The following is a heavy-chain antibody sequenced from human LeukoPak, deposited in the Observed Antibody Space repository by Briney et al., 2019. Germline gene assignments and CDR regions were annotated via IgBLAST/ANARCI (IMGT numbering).Heavy chain of an antibody. V-gene: IGHV4-38-2*02. D-gene: IGHD6-13*01. CDR1: GYSISSGYF. J-gene: IGHJ4*02. CDR2: IYHSGST. Sequence: SETLSLTCTVSGYSISSGYFWGWIRQPPGKGLEWIGSIYHSGSTSYNPSLKSRLTISVDTSKNQFSLQLNSVTPEDTAVYYCARDRIAAAGTLDYWGQGTLVTVSS. CDR3: ARDRIAAAGTLDY.